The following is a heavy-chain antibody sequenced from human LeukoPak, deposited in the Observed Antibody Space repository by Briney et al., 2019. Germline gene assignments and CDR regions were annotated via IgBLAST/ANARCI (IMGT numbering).Heavy chain of an antibody. J-gene: IGHJ3*02. Sequence: ASVKVSCKASGYTFTGYYLHWVRQAPGQELEWMGWINPNSGDTNFAQKFQGWVTMTRDASISTAYMELSRLGSDDTAVYYCARGVTSYCSSTSCYCDAFDIWGQGTMVTVSS. CDR2: INPNSGDT. D-gene: IGHD2-2*01. CDR3: ARGVTSYCSSTSCYCDAFDI. V-gene: IGHV1-2*04. CDR1: GYTFTGYY.